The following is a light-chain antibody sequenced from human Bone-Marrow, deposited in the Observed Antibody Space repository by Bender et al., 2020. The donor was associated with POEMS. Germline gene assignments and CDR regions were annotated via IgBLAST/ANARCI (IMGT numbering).Light chain of an antibody. CDR2: YDD. CDR1: SSNIGNHG. CDR3: SAWDDSLSGWV. J-gene: IGLJ3*02. V-gene: IGLV1-36*01. Sequence: QSVVTQPPSLSEAPRQRVTISCSGSSSNIGNHGVNWYQQLPGEAPKLLIYYDDLLTPGVPNRFSASKSGTSASLSISELQSEDEALYYWSAWDDSLSGWVFGGGTKLTVL.